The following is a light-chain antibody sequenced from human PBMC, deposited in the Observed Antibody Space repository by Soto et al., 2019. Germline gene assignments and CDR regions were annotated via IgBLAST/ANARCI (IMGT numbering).Light chain of an antibody. CDR2: DAS. CDR3: QQYNSYSPLT. J-gene: IGKJ4*01. V-gene: IGKV1-5*01. Sequence: DIQMTQSPSTLSASVGDRVTITCRASQSISSWLAWYQQKPGKAPKLLIYDASSLESGVPSRFSGSGSGTEFTLTIRSLQPDDFATYYCQQYNSYSPLTVGGGTKVDIK. CDR1: QSISSW.